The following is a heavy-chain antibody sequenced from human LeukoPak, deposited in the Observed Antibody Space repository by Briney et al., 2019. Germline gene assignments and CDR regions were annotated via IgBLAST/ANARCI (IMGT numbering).Heavy chain of an antibody. D-gene: IGHD3-22*01. Sequence: GGSLRLSCAASGFTFSSYGMSWVRQAPGKGLEWVSVISSSGGSTSYADAVKGRFTISRDNSKNTLYLQMNSLRAEDTAVYYCAKDVGDYYDSSGYDDYWGQGTLVTVSS. CDR2: ISSSGGST. CDR3: AKDVGDYYDSSGYDDY. CDR1: GFTFSSYG. J-gene: IGHJ4*02. V-gene: IGHV3-23*01.